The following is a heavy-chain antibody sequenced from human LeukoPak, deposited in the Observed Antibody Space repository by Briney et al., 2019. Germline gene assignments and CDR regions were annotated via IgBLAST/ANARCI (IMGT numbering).Heavy chain of an antibody. CDR2: IYPGDPDT. Sequence: GESLKISCKGSGYSFTTYWIGWVRQMPGKGLEWMGIIYPGDPDTRYSPSFQGQVTISADKSISTAYLQWSSLKASDTAMYYCARRLYSSSWYLYNWFDPWGQGTLVTVSS. CDR1: GYSFTTYW. D-gene: IGHD6-13*01. J-gene: IGHJ5*02. V-gene: IGHV5-51*01. CDR3: ARRLYSSSWYLYNWFDP.